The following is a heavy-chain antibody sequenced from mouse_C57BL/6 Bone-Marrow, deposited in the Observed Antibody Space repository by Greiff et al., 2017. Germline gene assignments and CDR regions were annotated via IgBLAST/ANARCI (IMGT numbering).Heavy chain of an antibody. D-gene: IGHD1-1*01. Sequence: QVQLQQPGAELVKPGASVKMSCKASGYTFTSYWITWVKPRPGQGLEWIGDIYPGSGSTNYNEKFKSKATLTVDTSSSTAYMQLSSLTSEDSAVYYCARRRAYSHYGGFFAYWGQGTLVTVSA. J-gene: IGHJ3*01. V-gene: IGHV1-55*01. CDR1: GYTFTSYW. CDR2: IYPGSGST. CDR3: ARRRAYSHYGGFFAY.